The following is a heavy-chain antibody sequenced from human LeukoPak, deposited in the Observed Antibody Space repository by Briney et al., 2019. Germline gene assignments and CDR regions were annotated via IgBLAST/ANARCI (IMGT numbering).Heavy chain of an antibody. D-gene: IGHD3-3*01. J-gene: IGHJ4*02. CDR2: INTSGGST. Sequence: GRSLGLSCAASGCTFSSSGMSWVRQAPGKGLEWVSAINTSGGSTYYADSVKGRFTISRDNAKNTLYLQMSSLRAEDTAVYYCTRLDFIYCYGIFGYWGQGSLVAVSS. CDR3: TRLDFIYCYGIFGY. CDR1: GCTFSSSG. V-gene: IGHV3-23*01.